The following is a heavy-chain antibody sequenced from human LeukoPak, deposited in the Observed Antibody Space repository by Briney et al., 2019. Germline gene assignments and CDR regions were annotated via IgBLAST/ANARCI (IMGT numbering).Heavy chain of an antibody. CDR3: ARAIVVVITNWFDP. Sequence: PSQTLSLTCTVSGGSISSGDYYWSWIRQPPGKGLEWIGYIYYSGGTYYNPSLKSRVTISVDTSKNQFSLKLSSVTAADTAVYYCARAIVVVITNWFDPWGQGTLVTVSS. V-gene: IGHV4-30-4*01. D-gene: IGHD3-22*01. J-gene: IGHJ5*02. CDR2: IYYSGGT. CDR1: GGSISSGDYY.